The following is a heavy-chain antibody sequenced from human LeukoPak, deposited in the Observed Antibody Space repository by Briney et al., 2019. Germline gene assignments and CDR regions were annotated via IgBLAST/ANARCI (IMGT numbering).Heavy chain of an antibody. J-gene: IGHJ5*02. CDR1: GFTCSSYA. CDR2: ISYDGSNK. V-gene: IGHV3-30-3*01. CDR3: ARDLEDCSGGSCYSWFDP. Sequence: PGGSLRLSCAASGFTCSSYAMHWVRQAPGKGLEWVAVISYDGSNKYYSDSVQGRFTISRDNSKNTLYLQMNSLRAEDTAVYYCARDLEDCSGGSCYSWFDPWGQGTLVTVSS. D-gene: IGHD2-15*01.